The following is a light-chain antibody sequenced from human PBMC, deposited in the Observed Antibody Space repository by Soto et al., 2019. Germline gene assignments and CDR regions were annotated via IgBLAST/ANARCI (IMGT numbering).Light chain of an antibody. Sequence: QSALTQPASVSGSPGQSITISCTGSSSDVGGFNYVSWYQHHPGKAPKLMIYKVTNRPSGVSSRFSGSKSGNTASLTISGLHAEDEGHYYCSSYTSTDTVVFGGGTKLTVL. CDR2: KVT. CDR1: SSDVGGFNY. J-gene: IGLJ2*01. V-gene: IGLV2-14*01. CDR3: SSYTSTDTVV.